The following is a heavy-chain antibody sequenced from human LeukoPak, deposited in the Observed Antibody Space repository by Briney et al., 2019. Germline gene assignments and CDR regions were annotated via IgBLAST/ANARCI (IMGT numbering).Heavy chain of an antibody. CDR1: GYTFTNYY. J-gene: IGHJ6*03. V-gene: IGHV1-46*01. CDR2: IDPSAGST. Sequence: ASVKVSCKASGYTFTNYYMHWVRQAPGQGLEWMGVIDPSAGSTTYAQKFQGRVTMTRDTATSTVYMELSRLRSDDTAVYYCARTESDCSSTSCYYHYYYYYMDVWGKGTTVTVSS. D-gene: IGHD2-2*01. CDR3: ARTESDCSSTSCYYHYYYYYMDV.